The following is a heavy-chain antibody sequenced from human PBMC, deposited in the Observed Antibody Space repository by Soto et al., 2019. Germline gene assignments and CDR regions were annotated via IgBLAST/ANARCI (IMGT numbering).Heavy chain of an antibody. J-gene: IGHJ4*02. CDR3: AKDIGEQWLVTFLDY. CDR1: GFTFDDYA. D-gene: IGHD6-19*01. CDR2: ISWNSGSI. Sequence: EVQLVESGGGLVQPGRSLRVSCAASGFTFDDYAMHWVRQAPGKGLEWVSGISWNSGSIGYADSVKGRFTISRDNAKKSLYLQMHSLRAEDTALYYCAKDIGEQWLVTFLDYWGQGTLVTVSS. V-gene: IGHV3-9*01.